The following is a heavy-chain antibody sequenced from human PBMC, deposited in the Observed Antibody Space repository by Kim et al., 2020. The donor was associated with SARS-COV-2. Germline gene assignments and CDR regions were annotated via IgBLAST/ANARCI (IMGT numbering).Heavy chain of an antibody. Sequence: NPSLRSRVTISVDTSKNQFSLKLSSVTAADTAVYYCARRKGRGRKGYFDYWGQGTLVTVSS. D-gene: IGHD3-10*01. J-gene: IGHJ4*02. CDR3: ARRKGRGRKGYFDY. V-gene: IGHV4-34*01.